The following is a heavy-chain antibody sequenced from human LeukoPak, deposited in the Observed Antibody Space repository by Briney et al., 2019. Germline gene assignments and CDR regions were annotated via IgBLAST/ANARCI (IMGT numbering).Heavy chain of an antibody. J-gene: IGHJ4*02. Sequence: ASVKVSCKASGYTFTSYYMHWVRQAPGQGLEWMVIINPSGGSTSYAQKFQGRVTMTRDTSTSTAYMEVRSLRSDDTAVFYCARVDILTGYYFFDSWGQGTLVTVSS. CDR3: ARVDILTGYYFFDS. D-gene: IGHD3-9*01. V-gene: IGHV1-46*01. CDR1: GYTFTSYY. CDR2: INPSGGST.